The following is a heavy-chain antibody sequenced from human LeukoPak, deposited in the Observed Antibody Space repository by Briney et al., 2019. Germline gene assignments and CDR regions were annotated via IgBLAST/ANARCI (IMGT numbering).Heavy chain of an antibody. D-gene: IGHD4-11*01. Sequence: PSPTLSLACTVSGGSISSGDYYWSWIRQPPGKGLEWIGYTYYSGSTYYNPSLKRRVTISVDTSKNQFSLKLSSVTAADTAVYYCARTLHGHYSLDYWGQGTLVTVSS. CDR1: GGSISSGDYY. CDR2: TYYSGST. V-gene: IGHV4-30-4*01. CDR3: ARTLHGHYSLDY. J-gene: IGHJ4*02.